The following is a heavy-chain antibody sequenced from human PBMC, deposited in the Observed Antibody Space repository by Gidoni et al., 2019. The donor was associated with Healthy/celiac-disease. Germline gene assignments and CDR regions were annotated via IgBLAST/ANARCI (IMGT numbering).Heavy chain of an antibody. CDR3: ERDSRGKMATITHYFDY. J-gene: IGHJ4*02. Sequence: VQLVQSGAEVKKPVASVKVSCKAPGQGLDWMGIINPSGGSTRYAQKFQGRVTMTRDTSTSTVYMELSSLRSEDTAVYYCERDSRGKMATITHYFDYWGQGTLVTVSS. V-gene: IGHV1-46*01. D-gene: IGHD5-12*01. CDR2: INPSGGST.